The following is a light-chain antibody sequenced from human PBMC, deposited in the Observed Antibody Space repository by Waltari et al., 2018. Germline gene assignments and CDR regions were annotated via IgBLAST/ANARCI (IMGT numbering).Light chain of an antibody. Sequence: QSALTQPRSVSGSPGQSVTISCTGTSSDVGGYNSVPWYQQHPGKAPKLMIYEVTQRPSGVPDRFSGSKSGNTASLTISGLQAEDEADYYCCSYAGSYTYVFGTGTKVTVL. CDR1: SSDVGGYNS. CDR2: EVT. CDR3: CSYAGSYTYV. J-gene: IGLJ1*01. V-gene: IGLV2-11*01.